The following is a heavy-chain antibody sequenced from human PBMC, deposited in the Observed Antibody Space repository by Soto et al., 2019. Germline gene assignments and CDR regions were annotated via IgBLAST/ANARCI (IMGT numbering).Heavy chain of an antibody. V-gene: IGHV3-30-3*01. J-gene: IGHJ2*01. D-gene: IGHD5-18*01. CDR2: ISYDGSNK. CDR3: ARDPLWGTAMVLWYFDL. CDR1: GFTFSSYA. Sequence: QVQLEESGGGVIQPGRSLRLSCAASGFTFSSYAMHWVRQAPVKGLEWVAVISYDGSNKYYADSVKGRFTISRDNSKNTLYLQMNSLRAEDTAVYYCARDPLWGTAMVLWYFDLWGRGTLVTVSS.